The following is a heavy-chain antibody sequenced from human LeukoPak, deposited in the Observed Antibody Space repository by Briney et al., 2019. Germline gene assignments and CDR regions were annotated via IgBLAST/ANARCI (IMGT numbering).Heavy chain of an antibody. CDR2: INPNSGGT. Sequence: ASVKVSCKASGYTFTGYYMHWVRQATGQGLEWMGWINPNSGGTNYAQQFQGRVTMTRDTSISTAYMELSRLRSDDTAVYYCARDQYSGSYYPPYFDYWGQGTLVTVSS. J-gene: IGHJ4*02. D-gene: IGHD1-26*01. V-gene: IGHV1-2*02. CDR3: ARDQYSGSYYPPYFDY. CDR1: GYTFTGYY.